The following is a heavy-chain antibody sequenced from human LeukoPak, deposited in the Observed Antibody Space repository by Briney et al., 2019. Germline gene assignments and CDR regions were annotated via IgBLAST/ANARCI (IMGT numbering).Heavy chain of an antibody. J-gene: IGHJ4*02. CDR1: GYTFSGYF. Sequence: ASVKVSCKASGYTFSGYFMQWLRQAPGQRLERMGWINPNSGGTKYAQKFQGRVTLTRDTSISTAYMELRRLRSDDTAVYYCARDGDTASFDYWGQGTPVTVSS. CDR3: ARDGDTASFDY. CDR2: INPNSGGT. D-gene: IGHD5-18*01. V-gene: IGHV1-2*02.